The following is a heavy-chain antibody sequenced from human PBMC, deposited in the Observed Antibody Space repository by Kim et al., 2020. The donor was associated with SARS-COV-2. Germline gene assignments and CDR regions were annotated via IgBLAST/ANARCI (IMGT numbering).Heavy chain of an antibody. J-gene: IGHJ4*02. CDR2: IYYSGST. CDR1: GGSISSSSYY. D-gene: IGHD3-3*01. Sequence: SETLSLTCTVSGGSISSSSYYWGWIRQPPGKGLEWIGSIYYSGSTYYNPSLKSRVTISADTSKNQFSLKLSSVTAADTAVYYCARRRPFGVVIIDYWGQGTLVTVSS. CDR3: ARRRPFGVVIIDY. V-gene: IGHV4-39*01.